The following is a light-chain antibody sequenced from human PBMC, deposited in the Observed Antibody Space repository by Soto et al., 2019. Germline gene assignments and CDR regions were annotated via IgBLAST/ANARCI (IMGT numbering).Light chain of an antibody. CDR2: GNS. Sequence: QAVVTQPPSVSGAPGQRVTISCTGSSSNIGAGYDVHWYQQLPGTAPKLLIYGNSHRPSGVPDRFSGSKSGTSASLAITGLQAEDEADYYCQSYDSSLSAHVVFGGGTKVTVL. CDR3: QSYDSSLSAHVV. J-gene: IGLJ2*01. V-gene: IGLV1-40*01. CDR1: SSNIGAGYD.